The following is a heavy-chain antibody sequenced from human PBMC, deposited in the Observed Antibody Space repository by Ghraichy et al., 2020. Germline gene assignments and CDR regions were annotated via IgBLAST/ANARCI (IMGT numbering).Heavy chain of an antibody. CDR2: ISSNGGST. CDR3: ARCIAAAGTCRFAFDI. V-gene: IGHV3-64*01. D-gene: IGHD6-13*01. CDR1: GFTFSSYA. Sequence: GGSLRLSCAASGFTFSSYAMHWVRQAPGKGLEYVSAISSNGGSTYYANSVKGRFTISRDNSKNMLYLQMGSLRAEDMAVYYCARCIAAAGTCRFAFDIWGQGTMVTVSS. J-gene: IGHJ3*02.